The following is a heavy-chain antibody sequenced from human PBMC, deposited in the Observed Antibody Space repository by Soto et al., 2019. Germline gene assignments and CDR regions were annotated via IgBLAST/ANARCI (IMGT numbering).Heavy chain of an antibody. Sequence: EVQLLESGGGLVQPGGSLRLSCAASGFSFSSYAMVWVRQAPGKGLEWVSVISARGGSLYFADSVKGRFTISRDNSKNVLSLEMNSLRAEDTATDSCAKGSIEYSARVDNWGQGTLVVVSS. J-gene: IGHJ4*02. V-gene: IGHV3-23*01. CDR1: GFSFSSYA. CDR2: ISARGGSL. CDR3: AKGSIEYSARVDN. D-gene: IGHD5-12*01.